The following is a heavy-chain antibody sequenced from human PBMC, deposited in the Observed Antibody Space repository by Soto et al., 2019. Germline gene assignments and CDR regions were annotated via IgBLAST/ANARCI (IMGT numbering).Heavy chain of an antibody. D-gene: IGHD1-1*01. CDR1: GFTFSNAW. J-gene: IGHJ4*02. CDR2: ISYDGSNK. Sequence: PGGSLRLSCAASGFTFSNAWINWVRQAPGKGLEWVAVISYDGSNKYYADSAKGRFTISRHNSKNTLYLQMNSLRAEDTAVYYCARSPSVLSNYYFDYWGQGTLVTVSS. CDR3: ARSPSVLSNYYFDY. V-gene: IGHV3-30-3*01.